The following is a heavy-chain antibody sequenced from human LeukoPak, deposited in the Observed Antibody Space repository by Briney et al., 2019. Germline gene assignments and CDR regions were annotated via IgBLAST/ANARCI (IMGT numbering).Heavy chain of an antibody. J-gene: IGHJ2*01. CDR2: ISSTSIYR. CDR3: ARAPVYYDESRGHLKISNWYLDL. CDR1: GFTFSSYG. Sequence: GGSLRLSCVASGFTFSSYGMSWVRQAPGKGLEWVSSISSTSIYRYYGDSVKGRFTISRDNAKNSLYLQMNSLRAEDTAVFYCARAPVYYDESRGHLKISNWYLDLWGRGTLVTVSS. D-gene: IGHD3-22*01. V-gene: IGHV3-21*01.